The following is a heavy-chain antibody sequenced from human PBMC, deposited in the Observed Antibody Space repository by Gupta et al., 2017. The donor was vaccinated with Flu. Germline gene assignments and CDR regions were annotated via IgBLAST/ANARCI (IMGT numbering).Heavy chain of an antibody. CDR1: GFSLSTSEVA. CDR3: AHRRFTAAACWFDP. CDR2: IYGNDAK. D-gene: IGHD6-13*01. J-gene: IGHJ5*02. Sequence: QITLKESGPTVVEPTQTLTLTCSFSGFSLSTSEVAVGWIRQPPGNALEWIAVIYGNDAKHYSPSLKTRLAITKDTSKNQVVLTVSNMEPEDTATYYCAHRRFTAAACWFDPWGQGILVTVSS. V-gene: IGHV2-5*01.